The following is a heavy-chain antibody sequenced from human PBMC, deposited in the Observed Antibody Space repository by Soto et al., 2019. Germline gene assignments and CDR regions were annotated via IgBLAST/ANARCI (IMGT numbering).Heavy chain of an antibody. J-gene: IGHJ4*02. D-gene: IGHD3-10*01. CDR3: AKXXXXXXXLFQADPYYFDC. CDR1: RFTFSNYA. Sequence: EVQLLESGGGLVQPGGSLRLSCAASRFTFSNYALSWVRQAPGKGLEWVSSISGSGVSTYYADSVKGRFTVSRDNSRYTLYLQMNSLRAEDTAVYYCAKXXXXXXXLFQADPYYFDCWGQGTLVTVSS. CDR2: ISGSGVST. V-gene: IGHV3-23*01.